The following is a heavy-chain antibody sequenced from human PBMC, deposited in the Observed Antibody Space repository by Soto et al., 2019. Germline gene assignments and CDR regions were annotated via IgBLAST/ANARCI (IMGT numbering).Heavy chain of an antibody. CDR1: GFDISTYG. Sequence: PGGTLRLSCEASGFDISTYGLYWVRQAPGKGLEWLAFIWYHGSNQHYAASVKGRFTISRDNSRNTLYLQMNNLRADDTSVYFCARAVSSATYYDCIGYWGRGTLVTV. CDR2: IWYHGSNQ. V-gene: IGHV3-33*01. J-gene: IGHJ4*02. D-gene: IGHD1-26*01. CDR3: ARAVSSATYYDCIGY.